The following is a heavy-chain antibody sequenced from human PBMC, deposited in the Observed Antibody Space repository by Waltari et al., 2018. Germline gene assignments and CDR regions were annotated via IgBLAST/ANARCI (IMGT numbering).Heavy chain of an antibody. Sequence: EVQLVESGGGWVQPGRYLRLSCLTSGFTFDDYAMHWVRQAPGKGLGWVSGISYNGGTKGYADSVKGRFTISRDNTKNSLYLQMNSLRREDTALYYCARDQDYNFWRGMDVWDQGP. CDR3: ARDQDYNFWRGMDV. CDR2: ISYNGGTK. V-gene: IGHV3-9*01. CDR1: GFTFDDYA. J-gene: IGHJ6*02. D-gene: IGHD3-3*01.